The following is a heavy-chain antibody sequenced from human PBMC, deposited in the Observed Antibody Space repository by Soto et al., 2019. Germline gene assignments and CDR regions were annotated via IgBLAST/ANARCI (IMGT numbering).Heavy chain of an antibody. CDR2: IWYDGSNK. CDR3: ARDPERQWLGSFDY. V-gene: IGHV3-33*01. J-gene: IGHJ4*02. CDR1: GFTFSSYG. Sequence: QVQLVESGGGVVQPGRSLRLSCAASGFTFSSYGMHWVRQAPGKGLEWVAVIWYDGSNKYYADSVKGRFTISRDNSKNTLYLRMNSLRAEDTAVYYCARDPERQWLGSFDYWGQGTLVTVSS. D-gene: IGHD6-19*01.